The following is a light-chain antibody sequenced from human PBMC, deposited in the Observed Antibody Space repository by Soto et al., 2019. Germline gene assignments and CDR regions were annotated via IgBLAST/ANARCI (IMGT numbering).Light chain of an antibody. Sequence: EIVMTQSPATLSVSPGERVTLSCRASQSVSSNLAWYQQKPGQAPRLLMSGASARAPSIPARFSSSGSGTEFTLTVSSLQYEDFAIYYYQQYNNWPLTFGGGTTVEIK. CDR1: QSVSSN. J-gene: IGKJ4*01. CDR3: QQYNNWPLT. CDR2: GAS. V-gene: IGKV3-15*01.